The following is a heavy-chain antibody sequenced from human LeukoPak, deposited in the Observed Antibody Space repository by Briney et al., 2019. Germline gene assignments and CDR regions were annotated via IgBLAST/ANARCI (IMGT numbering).Heavy chain of an antibody. Sequence: SETLSLTCTVSGGSISSYYWSWIRQPPGKGLEWIGYTYYSGSTNYNPSLKSRVTISVDTSKNQFSLKLSSVTAADTAVYYCASSPRYCSSTSCYGDYFDYWGQGTLVTVSS. J-gene: IGHJ4*02. CDR3: ASSPRYCSSTSCYGDYFDY. V-gene: IGHV4-59*01. CDR1: GGSISSYY. D-gene: IGHD2-2*01. CDR2: TYYSGST.